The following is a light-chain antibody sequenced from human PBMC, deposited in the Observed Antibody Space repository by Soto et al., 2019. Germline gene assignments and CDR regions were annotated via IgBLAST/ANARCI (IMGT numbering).Light chain of an antibody. CDR3: AAWGANRDLL. Sequence: QSVLTQPPSASGTPGQSLTISCSGDYSNIGRYPVNWYQQVPGMAPRLLIYVDNQRPSGVPARFSASRSGASASLAISGLQSADEADYYCAAWGANRDLLFGGGTKVTVL. J-gene: IGLJ6*01. CDR1: YSNIGRYP. V-gene: IGLV1-44*01. CDR2: VDN.